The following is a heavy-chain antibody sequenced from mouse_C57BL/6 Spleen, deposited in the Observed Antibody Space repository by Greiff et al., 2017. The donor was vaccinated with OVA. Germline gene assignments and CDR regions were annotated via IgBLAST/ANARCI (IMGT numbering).Heavy chain of an antibody. CDR1: GYTFTSYW. V-gene: IGHV1-69*01. CDR2: IDPSDSYT. J-gene: IGHJ3*01. CDR3: ARYPLFAY. Sequence: QVQLKESGAELVMPGASVKLSCKASGYTFTSYWMHWVKQRPGQGLEWIGEIDPSDSYTNYNQKFKGKSTLTVDKSSSTAYMQLSSLTSEDSAVYYCARYPLFAYWGQGTLVTVSA.